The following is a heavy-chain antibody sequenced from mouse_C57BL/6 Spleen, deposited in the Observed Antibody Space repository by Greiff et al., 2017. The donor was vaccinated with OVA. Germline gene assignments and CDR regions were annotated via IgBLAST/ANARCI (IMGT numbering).Heavy chain of an antibody. CDR3: AIYGSSHWYFDV. D-gene: IGHD1-1*01. V-gene: IGHV5-17*01. Sequence: EVQLQESGGGLVKPGGSMKLSCAASGFTFSDYGMHWVRQAPEKGLEWVAYISSGSSTIYYADTVKGRFTISRDNAKNTLFLQMTSLRSEDTAMYYCAIYGSSHWYFDVWGTGTTVTVSS. J-gene: IGHJ1*03. CDR2: ISSGSSTI. CDR1: GFTFSDYG.